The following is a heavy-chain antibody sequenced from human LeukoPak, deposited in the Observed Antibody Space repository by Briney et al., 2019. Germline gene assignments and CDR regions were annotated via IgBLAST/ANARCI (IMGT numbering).Heavy chain of an antibody. Sequence: EGSLRLSCAASGFTFSSYWMHWVRQASGKGLVWVSRINSDGSNTNYADSVKGRFTISRDNAKNTLYLQMNSLRVEDTAVYYCARGRGYSYDYWGQGTLVTVSS. CDR3: ARGRGYSYDY. CDR2: INSDGSNT. CDR1: GFTFSSYW. J-gene: IGHJ4*02. V-gene: IGHV3-74*01. D-gene: IGHD5-18*01.